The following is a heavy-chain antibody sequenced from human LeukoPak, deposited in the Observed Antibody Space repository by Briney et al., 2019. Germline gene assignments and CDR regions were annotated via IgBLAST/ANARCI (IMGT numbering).Heavy chain of an antibody. Sequence: SQTLSLTCAISGDSVSSNSAAWNWIRQSPSRGLEWLGRTYFRSEWNTDYAVSVKSRIIIHPDTSKNQFSLQLDSVTPEDTAVYYCTRDQRGLQYWGQGAPVTVSS. CDR3: TRDQRGLQY. J-gene: IGHJ4*02. V-gene: IGHV6-1*01. CDR2: TYFRSEWNT. D-gene: IGHD3-10*01. CDR1: GDSVSSNSAA.